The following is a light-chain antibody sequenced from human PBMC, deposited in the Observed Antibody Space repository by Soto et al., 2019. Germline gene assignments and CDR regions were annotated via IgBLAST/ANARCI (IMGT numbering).Light chain of an antibody. CDR1: QSVSSN. CDR3: QQYNNRPPLT. J-gene: IGKJ4*01. V-gene: IGKV3-15*01. CDR2: GAS. Sequence: EIVMTQSPATLSVSPGERATLSCRASQSVSSNLAWYQQKPGQSPRLLIYGASTRATGIPARFSGSGSGTEFTLTISSLQSEDFAVYYCQQYNNRPPLTFVGGTKVEIK.